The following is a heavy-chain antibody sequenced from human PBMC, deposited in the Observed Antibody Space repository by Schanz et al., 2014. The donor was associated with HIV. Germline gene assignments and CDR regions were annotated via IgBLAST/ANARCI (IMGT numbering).Heavy chain of an antibody. CDR2: ISAGSGST. CDR1: GLTLSSYG. V-gene: IGHV3-23*01. CDR3: AKTSITLGMDV. J-gene: IGHJ6*02. Sequence: EVQVLESGGALVQPGGSLRLSCAASGLTLSSYGMSWVRQAPGKGLEWVSSISAGSGSTFYADSVKGRFTISRVNSKNTLYLQMNSLRAEDTAIYYCAKTSITLGMDVWGQGTTVTVSS. D-gene: IGHD1-20*01.